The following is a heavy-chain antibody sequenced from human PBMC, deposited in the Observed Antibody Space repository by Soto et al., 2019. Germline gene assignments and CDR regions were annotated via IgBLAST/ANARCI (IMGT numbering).Heavy chain of an antibody. CDR3: AREDESSGHAGTFRH. D-gene: IGHD3-22*01. CDR2: MSHDGNK. J-gene: IGHJ1*01. Sequence: QVQLVESGGDVVQPGRSLRLSCAASGFSFNSYVMHWVRQAPGKGLEWVALMSHDGNKQYVDSVRERFTISRDNSKNKLNLEMNSLRAEETAVYYCAREDESSGHAGTFRHWGQGTLVTVSP. V-gene: IGHV3-30-3*01. CDR1: GFSFNSYV.